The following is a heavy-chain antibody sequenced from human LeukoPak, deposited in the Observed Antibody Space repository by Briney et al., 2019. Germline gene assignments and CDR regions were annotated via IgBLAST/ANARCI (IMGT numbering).Heavy chain of an antibody. Sequence: ASVKVSCKASGYTFTSYAMHWVRQAPGQRLEWMGWINAGNGNTKYSQKFQGRVTITRDTSASTAYMELSSLRSEDTAVYYCARDRTAGQLIYGMDVWGQGTTVTVSS. D-gene: IGHD6-13*01. CDR2: INAGNGNT. J-gene: IGHJ6*02. CDR3: ARDRTAGQLIYGMDV. V-gene: IGHV1-3*01. CDR1: GYTFTSYA.